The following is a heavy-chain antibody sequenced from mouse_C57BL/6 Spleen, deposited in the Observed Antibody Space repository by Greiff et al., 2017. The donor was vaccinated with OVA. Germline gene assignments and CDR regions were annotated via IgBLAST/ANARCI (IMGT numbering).Heavy chain of an antibody. D-gene: IGHD1-1*01. Sequence: VQLQQPGAELVRPGSSVKLSCKASGYTFTSYWMHWVKQRPIQGLEWIGNIDPSDSETHYNQKFKDKATLTVDKSSSTAYMQLSSLTSEDSAVYYCARVGYGSSPLDYWGQGTTLTVSS. J-gene: IGHJ2*01. CDR1: GYTFTSYW. V-gene: IGHV1-52*01. CDR2: IDPSDSET. CDR3: ARVGYGSSPLDY.